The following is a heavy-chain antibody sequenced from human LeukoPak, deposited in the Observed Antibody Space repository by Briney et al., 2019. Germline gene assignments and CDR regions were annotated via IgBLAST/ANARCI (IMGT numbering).Heavy chain of an antibody. J-gene: IGHJ6*02. CDR1: GFTFSSYG. CDR2: IKHDGSET. CDR3: AKNGGPHGMDV. V-gene: IGHV3-7*01. D-gene: IGHD3-16*01. Sequence: AGTSLRLSCAASGFTFSSYGMHWVRQAPEKGLEWVANIKHDGSETNYVDSVKGRFTISRDNAKNSLHLQMNSLRVEDTAVYYCAKNGGPHGMDVWGQGTTVTVSS.